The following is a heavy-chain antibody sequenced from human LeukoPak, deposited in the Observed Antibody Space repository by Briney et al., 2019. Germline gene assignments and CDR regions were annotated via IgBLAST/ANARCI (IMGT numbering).Heavy chain of an antibody. J-gene: IGHJ4*02. V-gene: IGHV1-69*13. CDR2: IIPIFGTA. D-gene: IGHD4-23*01. CDR1: GYTFTGYH. Sequence: ASVKVSCKASGYTFTGYHMHWVRQAPGQGLEWMGGIIPIFGTANYAQKFQGRVTITADESTSAAYMELSSLRSEDTAVYYCARDYGGNSGFDYWGQGTLVTVSS. CDR3: ARDYGGNSGFDY.